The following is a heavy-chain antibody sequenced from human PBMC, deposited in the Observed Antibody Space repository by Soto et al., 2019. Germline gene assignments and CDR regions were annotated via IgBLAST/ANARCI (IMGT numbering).Heavy chain of an antibody. V-gene: IGHV3-23*01. Sequence: GGSLRLSCAASGFTFSSYAMSWVRQAPGKGLEWVSAISGSGGSTYYADSVKGRFTISRDNSKNTLYLQMNSLRAEDTAVYYCALRIAAAGTRNWFDPWGQGILVTVSS. CDR2: ISGSGGST. CDR3: ALRIAAAGTRNWFDP. CDR1: GFTFSSYA. J-gene: IGHJ5*02. D-gene: IGHD6-13*01.